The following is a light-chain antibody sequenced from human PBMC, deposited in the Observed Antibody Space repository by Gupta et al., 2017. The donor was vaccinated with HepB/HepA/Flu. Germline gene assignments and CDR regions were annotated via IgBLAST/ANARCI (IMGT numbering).Light chain of an antibody. J-gene: IGLJ3*02. CDR3: QTLFTGIRV. V-gene: IGLV4-69*01. CDR2: LNSDGSH. Sequence: QLVLPPSPSASASLGASVKLTCTLSSGHSSYAIAWHQQQPEKGPLYLMKLNSDGSHSKGDGPPDHFSGSSSGAERYLTISSIQAEDEGDYYCQTLFTGIRVFGGGTKLTVL. CDR1: SGHSSYA.